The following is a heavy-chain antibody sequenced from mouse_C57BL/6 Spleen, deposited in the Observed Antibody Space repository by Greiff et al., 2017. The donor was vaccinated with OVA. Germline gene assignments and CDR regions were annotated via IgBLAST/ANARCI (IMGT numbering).Heavy chain of an antibody. J-gene: IGHJ2*01. CDR2: IWRGGST. CDR1: GFSLTSYG. D-gene: IGHD4-1*01. CDR3: AKGEGSNPDYFDY. V-gene: IGHV2-5*01. Sequence: QVQLKESGPGLVQPSQSLSITCTVSGFSLTSYGVHWVRQSPGKGLEWLGVIWRGGSTDYNAAFMSRLSITKDNSKSQVFFKMNSLQADDTAIYDCAKGEGSNPDYFDYWGQGTTLTVSS.